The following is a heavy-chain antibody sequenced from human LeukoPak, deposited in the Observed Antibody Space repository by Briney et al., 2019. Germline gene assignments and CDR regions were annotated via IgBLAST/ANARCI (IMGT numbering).Heavy chain of an antibody. Sequence: GGSLRLSCAASGFTFSSYWMSWVRQAPGKGLEWVANIKQDGSEKYYVDSVKGRFTISRDNAKNSLYLQMNSLRAEDTAVYYCARVGPIAAAYYYYYYMDVWGKGTTVTVSS. J-gene: IGHJ6*03. V-gene: IGHV3-7*01. CDR3: ARVGPIAAAYYYYYYMDV. CDR2: IKQDGSEK. CDR1: GFTFSSYW. D-gene: IGHD6-13*01.